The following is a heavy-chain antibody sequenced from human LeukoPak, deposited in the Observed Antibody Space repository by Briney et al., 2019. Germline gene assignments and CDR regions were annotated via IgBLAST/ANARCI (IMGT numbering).Heavy chain of an antibody. CDR1: GYTFTSYD. D-gene: IGHD6-13*01. CDR3: ARAAGDSSSWYFVWFDP. Sequence: ASVKVSCKASGYTFTSYDINWVRQATGRGLEWTGWMNPSSGNTGYAQKFQGRVTMTRNTSISTAYMELSSLRSEDTAVYYCARAAGDSSSWYFVWFDPWGQGTLVTVSS. J-gene: IGHJ5*02. CDR2: MNPSSGNT. V-gene: IGHV1-8*01.